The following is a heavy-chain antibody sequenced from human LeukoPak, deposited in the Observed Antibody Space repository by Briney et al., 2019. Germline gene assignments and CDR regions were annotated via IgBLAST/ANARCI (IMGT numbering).Heavy chain of an antibody. V-gene: IGHV4-34*01. CDR1: GGSFSNYY. J-gene: IGHJ6*03. Sequence: SETLSLTCAVYGGSFSNYYWSWIRQPPGKGLEWIGEISHSGSTKYNPSLKSRVTISIDTSKNQLSLKLSSVTAADTAVYYCARPHYYYYYMDVWGKGTTVTISS. CDR2: ISHSGST. CDR3: ARPHYYYYYMDV.